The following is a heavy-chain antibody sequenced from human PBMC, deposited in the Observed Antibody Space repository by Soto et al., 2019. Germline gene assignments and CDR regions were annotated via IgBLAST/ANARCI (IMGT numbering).Heavy chain of an antibody. V-gene: IGHV3-15*01. D-gene: IGHD3-22*01. CDR3: TGYDSSGYYFDY. Sequence: GESLKISCAASGFTFSNAWMSWVRQAPGKGLEWVGRIKSKTDGGTTDYAAPVKGRFTISRDDSKNTLYLQMNSLKTEDTAVYYCTGYDSSGYYFDYWGQGTLVTVSS. CDR1: GFTFSNAW. J-gene: IGHJ4*02. CDR2: IKSKTDGGTT.